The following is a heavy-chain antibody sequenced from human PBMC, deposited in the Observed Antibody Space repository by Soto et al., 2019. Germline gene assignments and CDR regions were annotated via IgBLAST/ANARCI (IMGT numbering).Heavy chain of an antibody. CDR3: ARARFCTSTSCYHYFDF. Sequence: KPSETLSLTCTVSGGSISSSSWSWIRQPPGRGLEWIGHIYNNGRTDYNPSLKSRVTISVDTSKNHFSLKLSSVTPADTAVYYCARARFCTSTSCYHYFDFWGQGTLVTVSS. CDR2: IYNNGRT. CDR1: GGSISSSS. V-gene: IGHV4-59*01. J-gene: IGHJ4*02. D-gene: IGHD2-2*01.